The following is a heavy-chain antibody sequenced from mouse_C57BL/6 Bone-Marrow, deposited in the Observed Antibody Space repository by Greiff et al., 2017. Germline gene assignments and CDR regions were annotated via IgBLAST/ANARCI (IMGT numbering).Heavy chain of an antibody. Sequence: QVQLKQSGAELARPGASVKLSCKASGYTFTSYGISWVKQRTGQGLEWIGEIYPRSGNTYYNEKFKGKVTLTADNYSSTAYMVLRSRTSDDAAVYCCARGGYYDGSSLRYFDYWGQGTTLTVYS. CDR1: GYTFTSYG. V-gene: IGHV1-81*01. J-gene: IGHJ2*01. D-gene: IGHD1-1*01. CDR2: IYPRSGNT. CDR3: ARGGYYDGSSLRYFDY.